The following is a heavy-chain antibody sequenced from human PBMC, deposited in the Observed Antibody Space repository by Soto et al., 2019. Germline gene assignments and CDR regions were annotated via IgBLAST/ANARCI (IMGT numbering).Heavy chain of an antibody. V-gene: IGHV3-53*04. J-gene: IGHJ4*02. D-gene: IGHD3-22*01. CDR2: IYSGGRT. CDR3: ARDGARGGYNFGPIE. CDR1: GFAVSSNY. Sequence: EVQLVESGGGLVQPGGSLRLSCTASGFAVSSNYMTWVRQAPGKGLEWVSVIYSGGRTYYADSVKGRFTISRQNSENTLYLQMNSLRVEDTAVYYCARDGARGGYNFGPIEWGQGTLVTVSS.